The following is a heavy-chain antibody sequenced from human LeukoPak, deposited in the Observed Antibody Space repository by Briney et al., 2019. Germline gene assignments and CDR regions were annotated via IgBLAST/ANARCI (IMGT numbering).Heavy chain of an antibody. J-gene: IGHJ6*03. CDR2: IIPIFGTA. D-gene: IGHD5-12*01. CDR1: GGTFSSYA. V-gene: IGHV1-69*05. Sequence: SVKVSCKASGGTFSSYAISWVRQAPGQGLEWMGGIIPIFGTANYAQKFHGRVTITTDESTSTAYMELSSLRSEDTAVYYCGATESYYYYMDVWGNGTTVTVSS. CDR3: GATESYYYYMDV.